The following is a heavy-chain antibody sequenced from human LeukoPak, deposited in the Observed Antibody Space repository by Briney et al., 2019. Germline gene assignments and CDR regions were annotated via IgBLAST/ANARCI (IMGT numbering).Heavy chain of an antibody. V-gene: IGHV3-66*01. CDR3: ATNGDRWYYYYYYMDV. J-gene: IGHJ6*03. CDR2: IYSGGST. Sequence: GGSLRLSCAASGFTVSSNYMSWVRQAPGKGLEWVSVIYSGGSTYYADSVKGRFTISRDNSKNTLYLQMNSLRAEDTAVYYCATNGDRWYYYYYYMDVWGKGTTVTISS. D-gene: IGHD4-17*01. CDR1: GFTVSSNY.